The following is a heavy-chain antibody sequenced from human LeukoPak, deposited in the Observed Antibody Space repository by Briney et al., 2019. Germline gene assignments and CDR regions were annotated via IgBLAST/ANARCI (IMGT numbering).Heavy chain of an antibody. CDR3: ASGPYPAAGTDHQFDF. J-gene: IGHJ4*02. D-gene: IGHD6-13*01. CDR2: IYYRGST. Sequence: SETLSLTCTVSGASISSYYWSWIRQPPEKGLEWIGYIYYRGSTHYNPSLKSRVTISVDTSKNQFSLKLSSVTAADTAVYYCASGPYPAAGTDHQFDFWGQGTLVTVSS. V-gene: IGHV4-59*01. CDR1: GASISSYY.